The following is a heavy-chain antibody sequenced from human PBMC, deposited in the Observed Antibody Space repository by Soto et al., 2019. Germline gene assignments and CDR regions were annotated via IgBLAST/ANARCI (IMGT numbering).Heavy chain of an antibody. V-gene: IGHV1-69*13. J-gene: IGHJ4*02. D-gene: IGHD6-13*01. CDR2: IIPIFGTA. CDR1: GGTFSSYA. Sequence: GASVKVSCKASGGTFSSYAISWVRQAPGQGLEWMGGIIPIFGTANYAQKFQGRVTITADESTSTAYMELSSLRSEDTAVYYCARAPSPEYSSSWYYYWGQGTLVTVPQ. CDR3: ARAPSPEYSSSWYYY.